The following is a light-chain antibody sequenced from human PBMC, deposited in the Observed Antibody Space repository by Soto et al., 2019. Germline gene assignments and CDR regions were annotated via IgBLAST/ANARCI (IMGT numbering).Light chain of an antibody. CDR2: EGS. V-gene: IGLV2-23*01. J-gene: IGLJ2*01. CDR1: SSDVGNYNL. CDR3: SSYVGSSTLL. Sequence: QSALTQPASVSGSPGQSITISCTGASSDVGNYNLVSWYQQHPGKAPKLMIYEGSKRPSGVSNRFSGSKSGNTASLTISVLQAEDEADYYCSSYVGSSTLLFGGGTKLTVL.